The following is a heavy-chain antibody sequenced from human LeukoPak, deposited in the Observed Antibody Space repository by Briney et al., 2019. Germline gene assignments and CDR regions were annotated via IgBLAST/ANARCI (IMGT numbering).Heavy chain of an antibody. J-gene: IGHJ3*02. CDR1: GGSFSGYY. CDR3: ARDSVAGPLQAFDI. V-gene: IGHV4-59*01. D-gene: IGHD6-19*01. CDR2: IYYSGST. Sequence: SETLSLTCAVYGGSFSGYYWSWIRQPPGKGLEWIGYIYYSGSTNYNPSLKSRVTISVDTSKNQFSLKLSSVTAADTAVYYCARDSVAGPLQAFDIWGQGTMVTVSS.